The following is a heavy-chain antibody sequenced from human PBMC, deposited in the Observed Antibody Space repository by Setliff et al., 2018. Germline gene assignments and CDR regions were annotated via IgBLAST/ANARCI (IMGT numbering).Heavy chain of an antibody. J-gene: IGHJ4*02. Sequence: GGSLRLSCAASGFTFDDYGMSWVRQAPGKGLEWVGFIRSKAYGGTTEYAASVKGRFTISRDDSKSIAYLQMNSLKTEDTAVYYCTGHYHEYCGGDCYPPFFDYWGQGTLVTVSS. CDR2: IRSKAYGGTT. D-gene: IGHD2-21*02. V-gene: IGHV3-49*04. CDR3: TGHYHEYCGGDCYPPFFDY. CDR1: GFTFDDYG.